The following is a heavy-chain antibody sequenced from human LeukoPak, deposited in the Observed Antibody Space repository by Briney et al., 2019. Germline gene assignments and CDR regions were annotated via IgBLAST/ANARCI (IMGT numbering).Heavy chain of an antibody. CDR1: GGSINNDVYY. CDR2: SHNSGNT. CDR3: ARHPGRSHWFDT. J-gene: IGHJ5*02. V-gene: IGHV4-39*01. Sequence: AETLSLTCTVSGGSINNDVYYWDWIRQTPGKGLEWIGNSHNSGNTYDKSSLKSRVGMSIDTYQTQFSLRLSSVTAAATAVYYCARHPGRSHWFDTWGQGILVTISS. D-gene: IGHD3-10*01.